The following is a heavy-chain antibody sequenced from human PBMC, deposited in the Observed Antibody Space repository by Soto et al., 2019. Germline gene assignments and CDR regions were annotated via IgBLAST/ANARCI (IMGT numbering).Heavy chain of an antibody. J-gene: IGHJ6*02. Sequence: GGSLRLSCASSGFPLSSYNMNWVRQAPGKGLEWVSYISGSSDTIYYADSVKGRFTISRDNAKNSLYLQMDSLRDEDTAVYYCARDHGGSTWFVGIYYYFGVDVWGQGTTVTVSS. CDR1: GFPLSSYN. D-gene: IGHD6-13*01. V-gene: IGHV3-48*02. CDR2: ISGSSDTI. CDR3: ARDHGGSTWFVGIYYYFGVDV.